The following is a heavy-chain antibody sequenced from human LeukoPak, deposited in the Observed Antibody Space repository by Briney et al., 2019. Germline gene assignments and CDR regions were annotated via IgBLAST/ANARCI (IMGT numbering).Heavy chain of an antibody. CDR3: ATDDTGIVGATPPRH. J-gene: IGHJ4*02. CDR1: RFSFSDYD. V-gene: IGHV3-7*01. Sequence: PGGSLRLSCRASRFSFSDYDMHWVRQAPGKGLEWVASIKQTGSEIYYVDSVKGRFTISRDNAKNSLYLQLNSLRAEDTAVYYCATDDTGIVGATPPRHWGQGTLVTVSS. CDR2: IKQTGSEI. D-gene: IGHD1-26*01.